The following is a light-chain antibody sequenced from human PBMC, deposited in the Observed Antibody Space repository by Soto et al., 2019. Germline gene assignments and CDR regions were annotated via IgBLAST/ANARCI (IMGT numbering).Light chain of an antibody. CDR2: DVS. Sequence: QSALAQPASVSGSPGQSIAISCSGTSSDVGGDHVSWYQHHPGKVPRLIIYDVSNRPSGISNRFSGSKSDNTASLTISGLQADXEADYYCSSHSSTSHYVFGTGTKVTVL. V-gene: IGLV2-14*03. CDR1: SSDVGGDH. J-gene: IGLJ1*01. CDR3: SSHSSTSHYV.